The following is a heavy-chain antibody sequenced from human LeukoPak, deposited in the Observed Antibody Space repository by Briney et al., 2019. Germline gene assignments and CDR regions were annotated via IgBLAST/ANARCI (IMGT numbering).Heavy chain of an antibody. Sequence: GGSLRLSCAASGFTFDDSAMYWVRHTPGKGLEWVSGISWNSGTIGYADSVKGRFNISKDNAKNSLYLQMNSLRAEDTALYYCAKDLSGPSPYYWGHGTLVTVSS. D-gene: IGHD5/OR15-5a*01. CDR1: GFTFDDSA. V-gene: IGHV3-9*01. CDR3: AKDLSGPSPYY. CDR2: ISWNSGTI. J-gene: IGHJ4*01.